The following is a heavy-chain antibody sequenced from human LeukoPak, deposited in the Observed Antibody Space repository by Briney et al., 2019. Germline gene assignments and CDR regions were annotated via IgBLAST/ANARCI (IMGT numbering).Heavy chain of an antibody. CDR2: IYYSGST. V-gene: IGHV4-30-4*01. CDR3: ARDLLNEGNHLDY. CDR1: GGSISSGDYY. D-gene: IGHD4-23*01. J-gene: IGHJ4*02. Sequence: SQTLSLTCTVSGGSISSGDYYWRWIRQPPGKGLEWIGYIYYSGSTYYNPSLKSRVTISVDTSKNQFSLKLSSVTAADTAVYYCARDLLNEGNHLDYWGQETLVTVSS.